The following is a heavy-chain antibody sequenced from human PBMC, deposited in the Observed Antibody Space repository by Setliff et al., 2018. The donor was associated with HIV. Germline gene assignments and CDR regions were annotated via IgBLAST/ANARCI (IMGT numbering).Heavy chain of an antibody. D-gene: IGHD2-15*01. V-gene: IGHV3-30*04. CDR1: GFSFSTYP. CDR3: TTDPLQGVVVVAATLGWFDP. J-gene: IGHJ5*02. Sequence: GGSLRLSCAASGFSFSTYPMHWVRQAPGKGLEWVAVISYDGNSKYYADAVKGRFTISRDNSKNTLYLQMNSLKTEDTAVYYCTTDPLQGVVVVAATLGWFDPWGQGTLVTVSS. CDR2: ISYDGNSK.